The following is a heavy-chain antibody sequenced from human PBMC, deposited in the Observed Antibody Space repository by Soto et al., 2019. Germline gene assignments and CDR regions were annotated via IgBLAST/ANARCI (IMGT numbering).Heavy chain of an antibody. CDR1: GYTFTSYY. CDR2: INPSGGST. Sequence: QVQLVQSGAEVKKPGASVKVSCKASGYTFTSYYMHWVRQAPGEGLEWMGIINPSGGSTSYAQKFQGKVTMSRDTYASTVYMELSSLRSGDTAVYYWATNRIAAAGDPQDYSMHVWGQGATVTVS. V-gene: IGHV1-46*01. D-gene: IGHD6-13*01. J-gene: IGHJ6*02. CDR3: ATNRIAAAGDPQDYSMHV.